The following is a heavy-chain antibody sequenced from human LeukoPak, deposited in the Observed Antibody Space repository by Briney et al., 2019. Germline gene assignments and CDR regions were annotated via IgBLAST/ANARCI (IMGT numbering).Heavy chain of an antibody. CDR1: GGSFSGNY. Sequence: SETLSLTCAVYGGSFSGNYWSWIRQPPGKGLEWIGEINHSGSTNYNPSLKSRVTILVDTSKNQFSLNLSSVTAADTAVYYCWRTRFLGWLLTPFDPWGQGTLDTVSS. CDR3: WRTRFLGWLLTPFDP. D-gene: IGHD3-3*01. V-gene: IGHV4-34*01. CDR2: INHSGST. J-gene: IGHJ5*02.